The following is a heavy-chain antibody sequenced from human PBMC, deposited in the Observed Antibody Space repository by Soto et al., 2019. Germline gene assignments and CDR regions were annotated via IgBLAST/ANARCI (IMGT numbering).Heavy chain of an antibody. Sequence: EVQLLESGGGLVQTGGSLRLSCAASGFTFSSYAMSWVRQAPGKGLEWVSAISGSGGSTYYADSVKGRFTISRDNSKNTLYLQMNGLRAEDTAVYYCAKDDYGDGYNWFDPWGQGTLVTVSS. V-gene: IGHV3-23*01. D-gene: IGHD4-17*01. CDR3: AKDDYGDGYNWFDP. CDR2: ISGSGGST. CDR1: GFTFSSYA. J-gene: IGHJ5*02.